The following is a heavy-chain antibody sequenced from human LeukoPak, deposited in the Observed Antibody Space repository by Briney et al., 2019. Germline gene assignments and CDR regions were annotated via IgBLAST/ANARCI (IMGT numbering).Heavy chain of an antibody. J-gene: IGHJ3*02. CDR2: INQDGSQK. Sequence: PGGSLRLSCAASGFTFSSHWMSWVRLAPGKGLEWVANINQDGSQKYYADSVKGRFTISRDNAKNSVYFEMNTLRAEDTAVYSCARERSDGSGNRGFAFDIWGQGTLVTVSS. V-gene: IGHV3-7*03. CDR1: GFTFSSHW. D-gene: IGHD3-10*01. CDR3: ARERSDGSGNRGFAFDI.